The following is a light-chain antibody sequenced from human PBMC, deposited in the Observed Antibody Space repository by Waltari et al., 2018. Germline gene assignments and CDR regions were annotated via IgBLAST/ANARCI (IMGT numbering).Light chain of an antibody. CDR1: QSVSSY. J-gene: IGKJ5*01. Sequence: EIVLTQYLATLSLSPGARATLSCRASQSVSSYLAWYQQKPGQAPRLLIYDASNRATGIPARFSGSGSGTDFTLTISSLEPEDFAVYYCQQRSNWPITFGQGTRLEIK. CDR2: DAS. CDR3: QQRSNWPIT. V-gene: IGKV3-11*01.